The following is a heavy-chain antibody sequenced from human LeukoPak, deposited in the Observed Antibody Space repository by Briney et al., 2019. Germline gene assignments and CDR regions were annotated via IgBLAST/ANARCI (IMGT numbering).Heavy chain of an antibody. CDR1: GYSLTSYG. Sequence: ALVKVSCKASGYSLTSYGISWVRQAPGQGPEWMGWISPYNGNTNLAQKFQGRVTMTTHTSTSTAYMELSSLRSEDTAVYYCARDLTGTRAVLLDYWGQGTLVTVSS. V-gene: IGHV1-18*01. CDR3: ARDLTGTRAVLLDY. J-gene: IGHJ4*02. D-gene: IGHD1-20*01. CDR2: ISPYNGNT.